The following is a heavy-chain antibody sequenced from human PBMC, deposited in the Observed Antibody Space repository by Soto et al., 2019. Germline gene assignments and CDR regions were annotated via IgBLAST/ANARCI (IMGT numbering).Heavy chain of an antibody. Sequence: GASVKVSCKASGYTFTGYYMHWVRQAPGQGLEWMGWVNPNSGGTNYAQKFQGWVTMTRDTSISTAYMELSRLRSDDTAVYYCARGRDGYNYIDYWGQGTLVTVSP. D-gene: IGHD5-12*01. V-gene: IGHV1-2*04. CDR3: ARGRDGYNYIDY. CDR1: GYTFTGYY. CDR2: VNPNSGGT. J-gene: IGHJ4*02.